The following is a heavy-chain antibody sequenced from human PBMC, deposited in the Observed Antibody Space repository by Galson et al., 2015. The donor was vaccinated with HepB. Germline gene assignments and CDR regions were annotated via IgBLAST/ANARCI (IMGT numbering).Heavy chain of an antibody. D-gene: IGHD6-13*01. V-gene: IGHV3-48*01. CDR3: ASVAGRGYYYYYMDV. J-gene: IGHJ6*03. CDR2: ISSSSSTI. Sequence: SLRLSCAASGFTFSSYSMNWVRQAPGKGLEWVSYISSSSSTIYYADSVKGRFTISRDNAKNSLYLQMNSLRAEDTAVYYCASVAGRGYYYYYMDVWGKGTTVTVSS. CDR1: GFTFSSYS.